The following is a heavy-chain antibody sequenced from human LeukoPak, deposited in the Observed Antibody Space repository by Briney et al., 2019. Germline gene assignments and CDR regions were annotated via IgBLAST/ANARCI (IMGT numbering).Heavy chain of an antibody. CDR3: AKDFSSSWTTRLDY. D-gene: IGHD6-13*01. Sequence: PGGSLRLSCVASGFTFSSYSKHWVRQAPGKGLERVAVISYDGTNKFYADSVKGRFTISRDNSKNTLFVQMKSLRAEDTAEYYCAKDFSSSWTTRLDYWGQGTLVTVSS. CDR1: GFTFSSYS. J-gene: IGHJ4*02. V-gene: IGHV3-30-3*01. CDR2: ISYDGTNK.